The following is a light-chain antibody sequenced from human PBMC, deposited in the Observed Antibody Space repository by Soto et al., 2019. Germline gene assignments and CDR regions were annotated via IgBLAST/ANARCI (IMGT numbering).Light chain of an antibody. V-gene: IGKV1-39*01. CDR2: GAS. J-gene: IGKJ5*01. CDR1: QSISSY. Sequence: DIQITHSPSALAAPVVDRVTSACRASQSISSYLNWYQHRPGKAPKLLIYGASTLQSGVPSRFSGSESGTDFTLTITSLQPEDCATYYCQKTYATPITCGQGKRLEI. CDR3: QKTYATPIT.